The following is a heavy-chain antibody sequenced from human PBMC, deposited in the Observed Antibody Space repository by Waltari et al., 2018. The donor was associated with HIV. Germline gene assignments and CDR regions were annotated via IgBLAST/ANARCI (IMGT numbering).Heavy chain of an antibody. Sequence: EVQLVESGGGLVKPGGSLRLSCAASGFTFSLYSMNWVRQAPGKGLEWISSITSSTYQSYSDSVKGRFTISRDSATNSLFLQMNSLRAEDTAVYYCARQSPEEFLFDLWGRGTLVTVSS. CDR3: ARQSPEEFLFDL. D-gene: IGHD2-21*01. CDR1: GFTFSLYS. CDR2: ITSSTYQ. V-gene: IGHV3-21*01. J-gene: IGHJ2*01.